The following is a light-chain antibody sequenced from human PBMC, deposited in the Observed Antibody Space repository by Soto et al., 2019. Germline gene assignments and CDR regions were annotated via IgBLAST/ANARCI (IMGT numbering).Light chain of an antibody. Sequence: SYELTQPPSVSVAQENTARITCGGNDIGSKRVHWYRQKPGQAPVLVIYYDSDRPSGIPERFSGSNSGNTATLTISRVEAGDEADYYCQVWDISTDHYVFGTGTKLTVL. J-gene: IGLJ1*01. CDR2: YDS. CDR3: QVWDISTDHYV. CDR1: DIGSKR. V-gene: IGLV3-21*04.